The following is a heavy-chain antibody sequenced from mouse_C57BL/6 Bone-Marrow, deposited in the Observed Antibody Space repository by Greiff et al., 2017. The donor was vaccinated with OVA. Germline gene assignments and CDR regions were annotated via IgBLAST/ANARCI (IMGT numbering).Heavy chain of an antibody. CDR2: IYPRSGNT. CDR3: ARWDYYGSGYGVTFAC. CDR1: GYTFTSYG. D-gene: IGHD1-1*01. J-gene: IGHJ3*01. Sequence: QVQLQQSGAELARPGASVKLSCKASGYTFTSYGISWVKQRTGQGLEWIGEIYPRSGNTYYNEKFKGKAKMTAGKSSSTAYMGLRSLTSEDSAVSFCARWDYYGSGYGVTFACWGQGTLVTVSA. V-gene: IGHV1-81*01.